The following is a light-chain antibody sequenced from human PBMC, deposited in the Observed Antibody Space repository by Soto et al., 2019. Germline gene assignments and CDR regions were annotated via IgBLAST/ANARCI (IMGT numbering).Light chain of an antibody. CDR2: NAS. CDR1: QSISLW. CDR3: QQYKSYPYT. V-gene: IGKV1-5*03. Sequence: DIQMTQSPSTLSASVGDRVTITCLASQSISLWLAWYQQKPGKAPKLLIYNASSLESGVSSRFSGSGSGTEFTLSISSLQPDDFATYYCQQYKSYPYTFGQGTKLEIK. J-gene: IGKJ2*01.